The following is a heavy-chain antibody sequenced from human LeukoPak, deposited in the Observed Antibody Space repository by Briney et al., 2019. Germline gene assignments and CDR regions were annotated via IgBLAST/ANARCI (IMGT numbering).Heavy chain of an antibody. Sequence: GGSLRLSCAASGFTFSSYGMHWVRQAPGKGLEWVAVIWFDGSIEYYADSVKGRFTISRDNSKNTLYLQMNSLRAEDTAVYYCARGDSGKWNYKRGFDYWGQGTLVTVSS. CDR2: IWFDGSIE. D-gene: IGHD1-26*01. CDR1: GFTFSSYG. CDR3: ARGDSGKWNYKRGFDY. J-gene: IGHJ4*02. V-gene: IGHV3-33*01.